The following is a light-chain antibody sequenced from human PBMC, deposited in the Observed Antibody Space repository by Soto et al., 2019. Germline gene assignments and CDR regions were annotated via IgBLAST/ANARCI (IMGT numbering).Light chain of an antibody. Sequence: DIVMTQSPATLSLSPGDSATLSCRTSQNVSNNLAWYQQKPGQAPRLLIYGASSRATGIPDRFSGSGSGTDFTLTISRLEPEDFAVYYCQQYGSSPGLFTFGPGTKVDIK. CDR2: GAS. J-gene: IGKJ3*01. CDR1: QNVSNN. CDR3: QQYGSSPGLFT. V-gene: IGKV3-20*01.